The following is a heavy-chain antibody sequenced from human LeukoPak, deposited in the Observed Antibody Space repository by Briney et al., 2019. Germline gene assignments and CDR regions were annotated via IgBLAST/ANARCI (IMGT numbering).Heavy chain of an antibody. V-gene: IGHV4-34*01. D-gene: IGHD3-16*01. CDR1: GGSFSGYY. CDR2: INHSGST. CDR3: ARVPYYDYVWGSYFGS. J-gene: IGHJ4*02. Sequence: PSETLPLTCAVYGGSFSGYYWSWIRQPPGKGLDWIGEINHSGSTNYNPSLKSRVTISVDTSKNQFSLKLSSVTAADTAVYYCARVPYYDYVWGSYFGSWGQGTLVTVSS.